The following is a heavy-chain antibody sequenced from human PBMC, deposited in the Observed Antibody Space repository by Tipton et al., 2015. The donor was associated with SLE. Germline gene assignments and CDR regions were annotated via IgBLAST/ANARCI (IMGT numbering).Heavy chain of an antibody. J-gene: IGHJ6*03. Sequence: TLSLTCTVSGGSISSYYWSWIRQPPGKGLEWIGYIYYSGSTNYNPSLKGRVTILVDTSKNQFSLKLSSVTAADTAVYYCAREVEYQLLLPYMDVWGKGTTVTVSS. V-gene: IGHV4-59*12. D-gene: IGHD2-2*01. CDR3: AREVEYQLLLPYMDV. CDR2: IYYSGST. CDR1: GGSISSYY.